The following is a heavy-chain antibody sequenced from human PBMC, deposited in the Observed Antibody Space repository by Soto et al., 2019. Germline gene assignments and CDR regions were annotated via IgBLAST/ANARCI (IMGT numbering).Heavy chain of an antibody. CDR3: ATYFRGSGRYFFDN. J-gene: IGHJ4*02. Sequence: GGSLRRSGIASELTFSISFMGWVRQAPGKGLEGVANITQDGSGTYSVDSVKGRFTISRDNGKNSLYLPMKSLRAEDTAAHYRATYFRGSGRYFFDNWGQGTLVSVSS. V-gene: IGHV3-7*03. CDR1: ELTFSISF. D-gene: IGHD6-19*01. CDR2: ITQDGSGT.